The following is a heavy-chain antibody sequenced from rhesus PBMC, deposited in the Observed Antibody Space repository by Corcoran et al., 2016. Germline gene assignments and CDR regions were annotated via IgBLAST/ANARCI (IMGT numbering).Heavy chain of an antibody. Sequence: EVQLMESGGGLVQPGGSLRLSCVASGFTFSDYYMYWVRQAPGKGMERVGILRSKSYGETAEYAASVKGRFTISRDDSKSIAYLQMSSLKTEDTAVYYCTTDLFLVVVSATPNYWGQGVLVTVSS. CDR3: TTDLFLVVVSATPNY. V-gene: IGHV3-184*01. J-gene: IGHJ4*01. CDR1: GFTFSDYY. D-gene: IGHD2-8*01. CDR2: LRSKSYGETA.